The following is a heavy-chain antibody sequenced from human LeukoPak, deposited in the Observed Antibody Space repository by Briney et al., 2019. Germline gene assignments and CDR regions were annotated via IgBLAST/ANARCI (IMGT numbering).Heavy chain of an antibody. J-gene: IGHJ5*02. CDR3: ARDDSSGYYPNWWFDP. CDR2: INPNSGGT. V-gene: IGHV1-2*02. CDR1: GYTFTGYY. Sequence: ASVKVSCKASGYTFTGYYMHWVRQAPGQGLEWMGWINPNSGGTNYARKFQGRVTMTRDTSISTAYMELSRLRSDDTAVYYCARDDSSGYYPNWWFDPWGQGTLVTVSS. D-gene: IGHD3-22*01.